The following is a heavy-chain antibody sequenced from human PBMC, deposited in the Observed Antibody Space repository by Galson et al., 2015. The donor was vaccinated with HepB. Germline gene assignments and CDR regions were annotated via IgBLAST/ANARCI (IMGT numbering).Heavy chain of an antibody. Sequence: SVKVSCKASGYSFSYYGISWVRQAPGQGLEWLGWISAYRDKANYAQIVQGRVTMTTDTSTSTAYMELRSLTSDDTAMYYCVREWYCSGRNCVDCFDPWGQGTLVTVSS. CDR3: VREWYCSGRNCVDCFDP. CDR2: ISAYRDKA. J-gene: IGHJ5*02. D-gene: IGHD2-15*01. V-gene: IGHV1-18*04. CDR1: GYSFSYYG.